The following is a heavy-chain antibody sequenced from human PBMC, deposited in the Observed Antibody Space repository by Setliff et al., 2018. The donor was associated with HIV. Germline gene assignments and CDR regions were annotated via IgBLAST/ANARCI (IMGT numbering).Heavy chain of an antibody. CDR2: IIPVFGTA. CDR1: GGTFNGYA. D-gene: IGHD6-19*01. CDR3: ARGMYSSGWYDAFDI. J-gene: IGHJ3*02. V-gene: IGHV1-69*13. Sequence: SVKVSCKASGGTFNGYAINWVRQAPGQGLEWMGGIIPVFGTANYAQNFQGRVTITADESTSTAYMELSSLRSEDTAVYYCARGMYSSGWYDAFDIWGQGTMVTVS.